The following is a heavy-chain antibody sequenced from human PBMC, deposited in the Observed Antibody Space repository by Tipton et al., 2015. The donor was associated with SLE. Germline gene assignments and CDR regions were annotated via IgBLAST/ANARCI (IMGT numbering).Heavy chain of an antibody. V-gene: IGHV4-59*12. CDR2: AYYSGRT. D-gene: IGHD3-16*01. CDR1: GDSIRNYF. J-gene: IGHJ6*03. CDR3: ARDWGGKLSYYYYYMDV. Sequence: TLSLTCSVSGDSIRNYFCTWTRQSPGTGLEWIGYAYYSGRTNYNLSLKSRVTISLDTSKNQFSLKMSSVTAADTAVYYCARDWGGKLSYYYYYMDVWGKGTTVTVSS.